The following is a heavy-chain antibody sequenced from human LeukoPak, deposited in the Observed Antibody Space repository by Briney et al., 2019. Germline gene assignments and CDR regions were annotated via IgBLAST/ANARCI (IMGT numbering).Heavy chain of an antibody. CDR3: VKALSSTVTTKRKSDY. D-gene: IGHD4-17*01. CDR2: ITGNGGST. V-gene: IGHV3-64D*06. J-gene: IGHJ4*02. Sequence: GGSLRLSCSASGFSFSNYAMHWVRQPPGKGLEYVSAITGNGGSTYHADSVKDRFIISRDNSKNTVYLQMSSLRAEDTAVYYCVKALSSTVTTKRKSDYWGQGTLVTVSS. CDR1: GFSFSNYA.